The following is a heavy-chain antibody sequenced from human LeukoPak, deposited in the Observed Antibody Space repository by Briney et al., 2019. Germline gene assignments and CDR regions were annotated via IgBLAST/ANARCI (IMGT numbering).Heavy chain of an antibody. Sequence: PSETLSLTCTVSGGSITTSYWSWIRQPPGKGLDWIGYIYYSGSTNYDPSLRSRVTMSVDTSKNQFSLKLTSVTAEDTAVYYCARDPTVTNDAFDIWGQGTMVTVSS. D-gene: IGHD4-17*01. CDR3: ARDPTVTNDAFDI. J-gene: IGHJ3*02. CDR2: IYYSGST. CDR1: GGSITTSY. V-gene: IGHV4-59*01.